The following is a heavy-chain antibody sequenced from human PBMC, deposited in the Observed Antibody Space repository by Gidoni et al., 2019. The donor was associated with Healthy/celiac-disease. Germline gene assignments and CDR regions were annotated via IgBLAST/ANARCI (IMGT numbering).Heavy chain of an antibody. CDR1: GYTFTSYG. CDR3: ARDWPLGILTGHNNWFDP. CDR2: ISAYNGNT. D-gene: IGHD3-9*01. J-gene: IGHJ5*02. Sequence: QVQLVQSGAEVKKPGASVKVSCKASGYTFTSYGISWVRQAPGKGLEWMGWISAYNGNTNYAQKLQGRVTMTTDTSTSTAYMELRSLRSDDTAVYYCARDWPLGILTGHNNWFDPWGQGTLVTVSS. V-gene: IGHV1-18*01.